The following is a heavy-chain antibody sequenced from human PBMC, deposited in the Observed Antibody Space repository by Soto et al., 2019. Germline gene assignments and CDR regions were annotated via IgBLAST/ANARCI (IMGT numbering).Heavy chain of an antibody. CDR2: ISHDGSNK. Sequence: QVQLVESGGGVVQPGRSLRLSCAASGFTFSSYGMHWVRQAPGKGLEWVAVISHDGSNKYYGDSVKGRFTISRDNSKNTLYLQMNSLSDEDTAVYYCAKDNCISTSCYRLYNWFAPWGQGTLVTVSS. CDR1: GFTFSSYG. D-gene: IGHD2-2*01. V-gene: IGHV3-30*18. J-gene: IGHJ5*02. CDR3: AKDNCISTSCYRLYNWFAP.